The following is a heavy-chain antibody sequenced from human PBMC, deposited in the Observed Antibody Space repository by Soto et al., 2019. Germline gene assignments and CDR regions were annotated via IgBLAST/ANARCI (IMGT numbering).Heavy chain of an antibody. V-gene: IGHV1-8*01. Sequence: ASVKVSCKASGYTFTSYDINWVRQATGQGLEWMGWMNPNSGNTGYAQKFQGRVNMTRNTSISTAYKELSSLKSEDTAVYYCVRGGVLRFLEWLSNDYYYMDVWGKGTTVTVSS. CDR2: MNPNSGNT. D-gene: IGHD3-3*01. CDR1: GYTFTSYD. J-gene: IGHJ6*03. CDR3: VRGGVLRFLEWLSNDYYYMDV.